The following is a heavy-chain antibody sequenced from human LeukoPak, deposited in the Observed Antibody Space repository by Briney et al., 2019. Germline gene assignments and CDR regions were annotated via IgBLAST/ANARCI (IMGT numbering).Heavy chain of an antibody. CDR3: ARASPSYDSRLGDY. CDR2: ISTYTGNT. Sequence: ASVKASCKASGHTFTNYGIGWVRQAPGQGLEWMGWISTYTGNTNYAQKLQGSVTMTTATATSTAYMELRSLTSDDTAVYYCARASPSYDSRLGDYWGQGTLVTVSS. CDR1: GHTFTNYG. D-gene: IGHD3-22*01. J-gene: IGHJ4*02. V-gene: IGHV1-18*04.